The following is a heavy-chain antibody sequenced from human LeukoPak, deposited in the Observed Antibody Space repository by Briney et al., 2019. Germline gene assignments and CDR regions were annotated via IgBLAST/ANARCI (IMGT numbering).Heavy chain of an antibody. Sequence: GGSLRLSCAASGFSFSNYAMSWVRQVPGKGLEWVSTLSNTGDNTYYADSVKGRFSISRDNSKNTLYLQMSSLRAEDTAVYYCAQTGGLVPGRYFVYWGQGTLVTVSS. V-gene: IGHV3-23*01. D-gene: IGHD6-6*01. J-gene: IGHJ4*02. CDR1: GFSFSNYA. CDR3: AQTGGLVPGRYFVY. CDR2: LSNTGDNT.